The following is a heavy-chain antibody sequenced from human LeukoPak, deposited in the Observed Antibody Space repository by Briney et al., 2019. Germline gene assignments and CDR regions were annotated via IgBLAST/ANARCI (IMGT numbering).Heavy chain of an antibody. CDR3: ARSIPAGNRR. J-gene: IGHJ4*02. CDR1: GFTFSDYN. Sequence: GGSLRLSCAASGFTFSDYNMSWIRQAQGKGLEWVSYISSSGSTIDYADSVKGRFTISRDNAKNSLYLQMNSLRAEDTAVYYCARSIPAGNRRWGQGTLVAVSS. D-gene: IGHD2-2*01. CDR2: ISSSGSTI. V-gene: IGHV3-11*01.